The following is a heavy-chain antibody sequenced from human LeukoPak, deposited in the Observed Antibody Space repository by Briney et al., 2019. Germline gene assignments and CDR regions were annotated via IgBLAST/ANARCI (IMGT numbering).Heavy chain of an antibody. J-gene: IGHJ3*02. V-gene: IGHV1-18*04. D-gene: IGHD3-10*01. Sequence: ASVKVSCKASGYTFTSYGISWVRQAPGQGLEWMGWISTYNGNTNYAQNLKGRVTMTTDTSTSTAYMELRSLRSDDTAVYYCARSTYGGIPFDIWGQGTMVTVSS. CDR2: ISTYNGNT. CDR1: GYTFTSYG. CDR3: ARSTYGGIPFDI.